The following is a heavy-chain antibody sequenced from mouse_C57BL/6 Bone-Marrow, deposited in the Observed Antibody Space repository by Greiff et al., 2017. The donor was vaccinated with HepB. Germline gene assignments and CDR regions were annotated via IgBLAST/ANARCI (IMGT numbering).Heavy chain of an antibody. V-gene: IGHV1-77*01. Sequence: QVQLKESGAELVKPGASVKISCKASGYTFTDYYINWVKQRPGQGLEWIGKIGPGSGSTYYNEKFKGKSTLTADKSSSTAYMQLSSLTSEDSAVYFCARRFITTALGGYYFDYWGQGTTLTVSS. CDR3: ARRFITTALGGYYFDY. J-gene: IGHJ2*01. CDR2: IGPGSGST. D-gene: IGHD1-1*01. CDR1: GYTFTDYY.